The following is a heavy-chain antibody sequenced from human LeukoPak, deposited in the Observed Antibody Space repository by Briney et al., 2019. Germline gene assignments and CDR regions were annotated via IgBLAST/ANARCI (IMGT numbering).Heavy chain of an antibody. CDR2: ISYDGSNK. Sequence: SCKASGYTFTGYYMHWVRQAPGKGLEWVAVISYDGSNKYYADSVKGRFTISRDNSKNTLYLQMNSLRAEDTAVYYCARVRRIQLWETYDYWGQGTLVTVSS. V-gene: IGHV3-30*04. CDR1: GYTFTGYY. D-gene: IGHD5-18*01. J-gene: IGHJ4*02. CDR3: ARVRRIQLWETYDY.